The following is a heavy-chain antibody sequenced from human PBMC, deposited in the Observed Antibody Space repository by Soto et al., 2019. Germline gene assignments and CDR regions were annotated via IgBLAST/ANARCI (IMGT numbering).Heavy chain of an antibody. D-gene: IGHD3-22*01. Sequence: EVQLVESGGGLVQPGRSLRLSCAASGFTFDDYAMHWVRQAPGKGLEWVSGISWNSGSIGYADSVKGRFTISRDNAKNSLYLQMNSLRAEDTALYYCAKDIVVMWEHYYYGMDVWGQGTTVTVSS. CDR2: ISWNSGSI. V-gene: IGHV3-9*01. J-gene: IGHJ6*02. CDR3: AKDIVVMWEHYYYGMDV. CDR1: GFTFDDYA.